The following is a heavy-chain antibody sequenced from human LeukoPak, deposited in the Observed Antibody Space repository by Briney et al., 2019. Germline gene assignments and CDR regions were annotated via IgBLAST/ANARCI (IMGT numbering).Heavy chain of an antibody. J-gene: IGHJ4*02. D-gene: IGHD2-15*01. CDR3: AKDCGTGPFACSH. Sequence: SQTFSLTCAISGDSVSSNIAAWNWIRQSPSGGLEWLGRTYYRSKWYNDYAVSVRSRITIDPDTSKNQFSLQLNSVTPEDTAVYYCAKDCGTGPFACSHWGQGALVTVSS. CDR1: GDSVSSNIAA. CDR2: TYYRSKWYN. V-gene: IGHV6-1*01.